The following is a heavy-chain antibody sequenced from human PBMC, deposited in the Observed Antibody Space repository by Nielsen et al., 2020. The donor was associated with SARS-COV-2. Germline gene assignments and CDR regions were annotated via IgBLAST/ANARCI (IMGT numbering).Heavy chain of an antibody. Sequence: SETLSLTCTVSGTSITSYYWSWVRQRPGKGLEWIGYIYYSGDTNYTPAFGGRVAMSVDTPKSQFSLKLFTVTAADTAVYYCARRSSIWNYMDVWATGISVTVSS. V-gene: IGHV4-59*08. CDR2: IYYSGDT. CDR1: GTSITSYY. D-gene: IGHD1-26*01. J-gene: IGHJ6*03. CDR3: ARRSSIWNYMDV.